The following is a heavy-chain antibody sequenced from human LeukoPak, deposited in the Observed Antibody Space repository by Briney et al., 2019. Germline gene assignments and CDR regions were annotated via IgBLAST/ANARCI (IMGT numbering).Heavy chain of an antibody. CDR3: ARGPRITIFGVVRVNWFDP. D-gene: IGHD3-3*01. V-gene: IGHV4-34*01. CDR1: GGSFSGYY. Sequence: PSETLSLTCAVYGGSFSGYYWSWIRQPPGKGLEWIGEINHSGSTNYNPSLKSRVTISVDTSKNQFSLKLSSATAADTAVYYCARGPRITIFGVVRVNWFDPWGQGTLVTVSS. CDR2: INHSGST. J-gene: IGHJ5*02.